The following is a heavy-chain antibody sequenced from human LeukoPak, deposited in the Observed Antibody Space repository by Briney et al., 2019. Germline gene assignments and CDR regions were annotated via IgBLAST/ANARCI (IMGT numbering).Heavy chain of an antibody. CDR2: INQDESER. CDR1: GFIFSRYW. Sequence: GGSLRLSCATSGFIFSRYWMSWVRQAPGKGLEWVANINQDESERNYVDSVKGRFTISRDNAKNSLDLQMNSLRAEDTAVYYCAKDRTGMIVVVSDYWGQGTLVTVSS. V-gene: IGHV3-7*01. J-gene: IGHJ4*02. D-gene: IGHD3-22*01. CDR3: AKDRTGMIVVVSDY.